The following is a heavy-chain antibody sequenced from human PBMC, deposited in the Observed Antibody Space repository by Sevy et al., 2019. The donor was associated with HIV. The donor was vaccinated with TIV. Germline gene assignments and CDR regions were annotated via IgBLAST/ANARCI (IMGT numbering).Heavy chain of an antibody. CDR1: GFTFGDYC. Sequence: GGSLRLSCTASGFTFGDYCMSWVRQAPGKGLEWVAFLKSDVYGGTVDHAASVRGRFVISRDDSKTIAYLQMNDLKTEDTGVYYCTRWKEAQSLFDYWGQGALVTVSS. CDR3: TRWKEAQSLFDY. J-gene: IGHJ4*02. V-gene: IGHV3-49*04. CDR2: LKSDVYGGTV. D-gene: IGHD1-1*01.